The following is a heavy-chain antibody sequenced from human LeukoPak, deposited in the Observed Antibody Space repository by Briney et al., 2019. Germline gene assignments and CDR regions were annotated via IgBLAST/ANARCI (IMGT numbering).Heavy chain of an antibody. Sequence: PSETLSLTCVVYGGSFSGYYWSWIRQPPGKGLEWIGEINHSGSTNYNPSLKSRVTISVDTSKNQFSLKLSSVTAADTAVYYCARIAAAGSPWFDPWGQGTLVTVSS. CDR3: ARIAAAGSPWFDP. CDR1: GGSFSGYY. D-gene: IGHD6-13*01. V-gene: IGHV4-34*01. CDR2: INHSGST. J-gene: IGHJ5*02.